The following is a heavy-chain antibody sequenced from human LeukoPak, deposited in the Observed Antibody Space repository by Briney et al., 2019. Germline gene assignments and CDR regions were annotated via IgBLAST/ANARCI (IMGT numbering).Heavy chain of an antibody. V-gene: IGHV4-34*01. D-gene: IGHD6-13*01. CDR2: INHSGST. CDR1: GGSFSGYY. CDR3: ARGGLYSSSWEFDY. J-gene: IGHJ4*02. Sequence: SETLSLTCTVYGGSFSGYYWSWIRQPPGKGLEWIGEINHSGSTNYNPSLKSRATISVDTSKNQFSLKLSSVTAADTAVYYCARGGLYSSSWEFDYWGQGTLVTVSS.